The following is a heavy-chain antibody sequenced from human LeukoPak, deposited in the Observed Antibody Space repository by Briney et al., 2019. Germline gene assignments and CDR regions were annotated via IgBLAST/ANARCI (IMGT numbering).Heavy chain of an antibody. CDR1: GFTFSGSA. CDR2: IRSKPNSYAT. V-gene: IGHV3-73*01. J-gene: IGHJ6*02. Sequence: GGSLRLSCAASGFTFSGSAMHWVRQASGKGLEWVGRIRSKPNSYATAYAASVKGRFTVSRDDSKNTAYLQMNGLKTEDTAMYYCTRHGDSGGSPYSMDVWGQGTTVTVSS. CDR3: TRHGDSGGSPYSMDV. D-gene: IGHD6-19*01.